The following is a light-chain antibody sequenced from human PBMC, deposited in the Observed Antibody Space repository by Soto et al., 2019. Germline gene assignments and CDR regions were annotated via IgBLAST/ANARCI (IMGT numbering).Light chain of an antibody. CDR2: GAS. CDR1: PSVSNY. Sequence: MTQSPTNPSESRGEGTTFCCRATPSVSNYLAWYQQMPGQAPRLLIYGASNMATGIPDRFSGSGSGTDCTLTISSLEPEDFAAYYCQQYGSSPRTFGQGTKVDIK. J-gene: IGKJ1*01. V-gene: IGKV3-20*01. CDR3: QQYGSSPRT.